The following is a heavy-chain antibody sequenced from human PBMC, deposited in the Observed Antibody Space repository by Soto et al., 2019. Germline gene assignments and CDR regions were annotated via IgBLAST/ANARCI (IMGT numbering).Heavy chain of an antibody. V-gene: IGHV4-39*01. CDR2: IYYSGST. CDR3: ARHGYSSRWGANGSWFDP. Sequence: QLQLQESGPGLVKPSETLSLTCTVSGGSISSSSYYWGWIRQPPGKGLEWIGSIYYSGSTYYNPSLKSRVTIHVDTSKNQFSLKLSSVTAADTAVYYCARHGYSSRWGANGSWFDPWGQGTLVTVSS. J-gene: IGHJ5*02. D-gene: IGHD6-13*01. CDR1: GGSISSSSYY.